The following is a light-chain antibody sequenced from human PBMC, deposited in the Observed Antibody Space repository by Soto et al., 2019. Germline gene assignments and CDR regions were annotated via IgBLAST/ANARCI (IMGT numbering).Light chain of an antibody. J-gene: IGKJ1*01. V-gene: IGKV1-5*01. Sequence: DIQMTQSPSTLSASVGDRVTVTCRASQSINTWLAWYQQKPGKAPKLLIYDASSLQSVVPSRFTGRGSGTEFTLAISSLQPDDFATYYCQQYDTYSRTFGQGTKVDVK. CDR1: QSINTW. CDR2: DAS. CDR3: QQYDTYSRT.